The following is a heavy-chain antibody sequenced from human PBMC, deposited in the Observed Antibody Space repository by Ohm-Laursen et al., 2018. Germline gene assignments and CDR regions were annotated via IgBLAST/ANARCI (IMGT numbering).Heavy chain of an antibody. D-gene: IGHD3-3*01. CDR1: GYSFTNYH. J-gene: IGHJ6*02. V-gene: IGHV1-8*02. CDR2: MNPNSGNT. Sequence: ASVKVSCKASGYSFTNYHMQWVRQATGQGLEWMGWMNPNSGNTGYAQKFQGRVTMTRNTSISTAYMELSSLRSEDTAVYYCARWHELRFLEWFSIGMDVWGQGTTVTVSS. CDR3: ARWHELRFLEWFSIGMDV.